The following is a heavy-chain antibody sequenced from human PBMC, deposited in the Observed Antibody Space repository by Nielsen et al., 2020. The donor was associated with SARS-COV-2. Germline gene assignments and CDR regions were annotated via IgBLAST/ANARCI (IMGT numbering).Heavy chain of an antibody. CDR3: ARSGITMVRGVITRGWFDP. J-gene: IGHJ5*02. V-gene: IGHV5-51*01. D-gene: IGHD3-10*01. CDR2: IYPGDSDT. Sequence: VRQMPGKGLEWMGIIYPGDSDTRYSPSFQGQVTISADKSISTAYLQWSSLKASDTAMYYCARSGITMVRGVITRGWFDPWGQGTLVTSPQ.